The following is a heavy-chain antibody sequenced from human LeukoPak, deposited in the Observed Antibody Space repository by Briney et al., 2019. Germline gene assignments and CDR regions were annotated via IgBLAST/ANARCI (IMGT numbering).Heavy chain of an antibody. CDR3: AKGDRSSDYSNYVGTFDY. Sequence: GGSLRLSCAASGFTFSSYAMSWVRQAPGKGLEWVSAISGSGGSTYYADSVQGRFTISRDNSKNALYLQMNSPRAEDTAVYYCAKGDRSSDYSNYVGTFDYWGQGTLVTVSS. J-gene: IGHJ4*02. V-gene: IGHV3-23*01. CDR2: ISGSGGST. CDR1: GFTFSSYA. D-gene: IGHD4-11*01.